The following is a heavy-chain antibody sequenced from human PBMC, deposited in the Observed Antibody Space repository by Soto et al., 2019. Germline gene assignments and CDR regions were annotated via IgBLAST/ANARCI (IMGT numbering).Heavy chain of an antibody. D-gene: IGHD6-6*01. J-gene: IGHJ6*02. CDR3: ARSMYSTSAQLYYGMDV. CDR1: GYSIRGGYF. Sequence: SETLSLTCAVSGYSIRGGYFWGWIRQPPGKGLEWIGSMYHSGITYYNLSLKSRVTISVDTSKNQLSLKLSSATAADTAVGYCARSMYSTSAQLYYGMDVWGQGTMVTVSS. CDR2: MYHSGIT. V-gene: IGHV4-38-2*01.